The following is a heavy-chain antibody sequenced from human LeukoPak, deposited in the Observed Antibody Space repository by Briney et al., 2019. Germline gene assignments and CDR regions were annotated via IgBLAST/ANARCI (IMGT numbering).Heavy chain of an antibody. CDR2: IYYSGNT. CDR1: GGSISSGGYY. V-gene: IGHV4-31*03. J-gene: IGHJ5*02. D-gene: IGHD1-1*01. Sequence: PSQTLSLTCTVSGGSISSGGYYWSWIRQHPGKGLEWIGYIYYSGNTYYNPSLKSRVTISVDTSNNQFSLKLSSVTAADTAVYYCAREVTTPKNWFDPWGQGTLVTVSS. CDR3: AREVTTPKNWFDP.